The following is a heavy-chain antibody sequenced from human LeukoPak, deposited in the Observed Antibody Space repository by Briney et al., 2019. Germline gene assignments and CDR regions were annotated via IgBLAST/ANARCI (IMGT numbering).Heavy chain of an antibody. CDR2: IKQDGSEK. V-gene: IGHV3-7*01. D-gene: IGHD2-21*02. CDR1: GFTFSSYW. Sequence: GGSLRLSCAASGFTFSSYWMSWVRQAPGKGLEWVANIKQDGSEKYYVDSVKGRFTISRDNAKNSLYLQMNSLRAEDTAVYYCARDGGGDMTNWFDRWGQGTLVTVSS. J-gene: IGHJ5*02. CDR3: ARDGGGDMTNWFDR.